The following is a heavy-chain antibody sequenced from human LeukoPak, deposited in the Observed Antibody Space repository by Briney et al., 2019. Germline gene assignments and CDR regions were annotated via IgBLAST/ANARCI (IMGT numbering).Heavy chain of an antibody. CDR1: GGTFSSYA. Sequence: SVKVSCKASGGTFSSYAISWVRQAPGQGLEWTGGIIPIFGTANYAQKFQGRVTITTDESTSTAYMELSSLRSEDTAVYYCARDTVDQLLSGGIAVAGAGSAFDIWGQGTMVTVSS. CDR3: ARDTVDQLLSGGIAVAGAGSAFDI. J-gene: IGHJ3*02. CDR2: IIPIFGTA. D-gene: IGHD6-19*01. V-gene: IGHV1-69*05.